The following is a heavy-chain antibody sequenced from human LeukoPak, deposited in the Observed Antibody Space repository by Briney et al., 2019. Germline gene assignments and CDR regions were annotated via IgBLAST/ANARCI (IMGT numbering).Heavy chain of an antibody. CDR3: AKDGKKWQEPLES. CDR2: ISYDGSNK. CDR1: GFTLSIYG. Sequence: PGRSLRPSHAPSGFTLSIYGMHSARHPPSNGLESVVLISYDGSNKVYPDSVKGRFTISRDNSKLYLQMNSLRPEDTAVYYCAKDGKKWQEPLESWGQGTLVTVSS. J-gene: IGHJ4*02. D-gene: IGHD1-14*01. V-gene: IGHV3-30*18.